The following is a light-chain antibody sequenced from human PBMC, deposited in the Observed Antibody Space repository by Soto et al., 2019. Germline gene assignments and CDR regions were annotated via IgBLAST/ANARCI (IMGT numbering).Light chain of an antibody. CDR1: SSDVGSYNR. J-gene: IGLJ1*01. V-gene: IGLV2-18*02. CDR3: SSWTSSSTYV. Sequence: QSALTQPPSVSGSPGQSVAISCTGTSSDVGSYNRVSWYQQPPGTAPKLIISEVSNRPSGVPDRFSGSKSGTTASLTISGLQAEDEADYYCSSWTSSSTYVFGTGTKLTVL. CDR2: EVS.